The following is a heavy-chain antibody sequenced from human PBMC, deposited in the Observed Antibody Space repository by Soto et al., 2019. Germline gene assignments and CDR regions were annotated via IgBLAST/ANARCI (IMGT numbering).Heavy chain of an antibody. V-gene: IGHV3-73*01. Sequence: EVQLVESGGGLVQPGGSLKLSCAASGFTFSGSAMHWVRQASGKGLEWVGRIRSKANSYATAYAASVKGRFTISRDDSKNTAYLQMNSLKTEDTAVYYCTRHSFAGATVTSSSAAFDIWGQGTMVTVSS. CDR3: TRHSFAGATVTSSSAAFDI. CDR1: GFTFSGSA. CDR2: IRSKANSYAT. J-gene: IGHJ3*02. D-gene: IGHD4-17*01.